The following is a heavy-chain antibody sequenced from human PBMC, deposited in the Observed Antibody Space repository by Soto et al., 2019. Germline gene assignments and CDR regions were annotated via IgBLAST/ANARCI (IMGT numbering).Heavy chain of an antibody. J-gene: IGHJ2*01. D-gene: IGHD2-8*01. CDR3: ARRMTLSLWCLDL. V-gene: IGHV1-8*01. CDR1: GYTFKDYD. Sequence: QVQLLQSGAEVKKPGTSVRVSCRASGYTFKDYDINWVRRAPGQGLEWMGWMNPNSGNTAYARKFHDRITMTRRVSARTAFMELSSLTPEDTAVYYCARRMTLSLWCLDLWGSGTQVAVSS. CDR2: MNPNSGNT.